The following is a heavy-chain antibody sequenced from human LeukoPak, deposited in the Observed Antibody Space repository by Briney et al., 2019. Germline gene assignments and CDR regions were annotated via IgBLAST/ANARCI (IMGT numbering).Heavy chain of an antibody. CDR3: ARGPYYYYMDV. J-gene: IGHJ6*03. V-gene: IGHV1-2*02. CDR1: GYTFTSYD. CDR2: INPNSGGT. Sequence: ASVKVSCKASGYTFTSYDINWVRQAPGQGLEWMGWINPNSGGTNYAQKFQGRVTMTRDTSISTAYMELSRLRSDDTAVYYCARGPYYYYMDVWGKGTTVTVSS.